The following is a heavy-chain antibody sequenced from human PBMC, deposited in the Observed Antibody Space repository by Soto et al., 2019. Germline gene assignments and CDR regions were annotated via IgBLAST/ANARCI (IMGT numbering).Heavy chain of an antibody. CDR1: GDSVSNYF. CDR3: ARDVTDSSGWYGVEY. Sequence: SETLSRTCTVSGDSVSNYFWSCSRQPPWKGLEWVGYIYFSGSANYNHSLKRRVTMSVDSSKNQFPMTLSSVTAADTAMYYCARDVTDSSGWYGVEYWGQGTLVTVSS. CDR2: IYFSGSA. J-gene: IGHJ4*02. V-gene: IGHV4-59*02. D-gene: IGHD6-19*01.